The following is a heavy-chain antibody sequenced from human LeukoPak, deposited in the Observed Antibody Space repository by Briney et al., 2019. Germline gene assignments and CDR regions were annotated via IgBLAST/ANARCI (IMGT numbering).Heavy chain of an antibody. Sequence: ASVKVSCKASGYTFTSYGISWVRQAPGQGLEWMGWISAYNGNTNYAQKLQGRVTMTTDTSTSTAYMELRSLRSDDTAVYYCARVHYEHYYDSSGYYFDYWGQGTLVTVSS. CDR3: ARVHYEHYYDSSGYYFDY. CDR1: GYTFTSYG. V-gene: IGHV1-18*01. D-gene: IGHD3-22*01. CDR2: ISAYNGNT. J-gene: IGHJ4*02.